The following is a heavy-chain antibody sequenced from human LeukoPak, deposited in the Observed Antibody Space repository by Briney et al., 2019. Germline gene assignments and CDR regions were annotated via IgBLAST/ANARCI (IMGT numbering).Heavy chain of an antibody. CDR3: AKLPAGGGDSARAFDI. D-gene: IGHD2-21*02. CDR2: ISYDGSNK. J-gene: IGHJ3*02. Sequence: GGSLRLSCAASGFTFSSYGMHWVRQAPGKGLEWVAVISYDGSNKYYADSVKGRFTISRDNSKNTLYLQMNSLRAEDTAVYYCAKLPAGGGDSARAFDIWGQGTMVTVSS. CDR1: GFTFSSYG. V-gene: IGHV3-30*18.